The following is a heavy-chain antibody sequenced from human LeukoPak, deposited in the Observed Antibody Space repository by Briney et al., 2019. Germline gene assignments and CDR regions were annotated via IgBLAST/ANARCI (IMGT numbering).Heavy chain of an antibody. Sequence: PGGSLRLSCAASGFSFSSYWMHWVRQAPGKGLVWVSHINTDGSSTSYADSVKGRFTISRDNAKNTLYLQVNSLRAEDTAVYYCARGRGIATWYFDLWGRGTLVTVSS. V-gene: IGHV3-74*01. CDR2: INTDGSST. CDR3: ARGRGIATWYFDL. CDR1: GFSFSSYW. J-gene: IGHJ2*01. D-gene: IGHD6-13*01.